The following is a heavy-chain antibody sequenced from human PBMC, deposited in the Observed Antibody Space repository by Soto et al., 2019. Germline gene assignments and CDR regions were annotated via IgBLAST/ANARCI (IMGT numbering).Heavy chain of an antibody. CDR2: FDPEDGET. V-gene: IGHV1-24*01. CDR3: ATWDNWNSRIDY. D-gene: IGHD1-7*01. Sequence: GASVKVSCKVSGYTLTELSMHWVRQAPGKGLEWMGGFDPEDGETIYAQKFQGRVTMTEDTSTDTAYMELSSLRSEDTAVYYCATWDNWNSRIDYWGQGTLVTVSS. J-gene: IGHJ4*02. CDR1: GYTLTELS.